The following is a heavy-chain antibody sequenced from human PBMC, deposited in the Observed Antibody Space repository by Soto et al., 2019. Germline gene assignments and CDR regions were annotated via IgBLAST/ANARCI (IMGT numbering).Heavy chain of an antibody. V-gene: IGHV4-61*01. D-gene: IGHD2-15*01. CDR3: VRTPTSPRRFDS. CDR1: GGSVSSGRYY. J-gene: IGHJ5*01. CDR2: IYYSGLT. Sequence: QVQLQESSPGLVKPSETLSLTCTVSGGSVSSGRYYWSWIRQPPGKGLEWIGYIYYSGLTNYSPSLKSRVAISIDTSKNQFSLILSCVTAADTAVYYCVRTPTSPRRFDSWGQGTLLTVSS.